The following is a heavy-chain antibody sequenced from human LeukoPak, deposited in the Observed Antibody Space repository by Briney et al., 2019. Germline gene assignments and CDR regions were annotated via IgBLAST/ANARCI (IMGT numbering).Heavy chain of an antibody. V-gene: IGHV3-7*03. D-gene: IGHD1-26*01. J-gene: IGHJ4*02. CDR3: ARGYFGSPSALDY. CDR1: GFTFSSYW. CDR2: IKQDGSEK. Sequence: PGGSLRLSCAASGFTFSSYWMSWVRQAPGKGLEWVANIKQDGSEKYYVDSVKGRFTISRDNAKNSLYPQMNSLRAEDTALYYCARGYFGSPSALDYWGQGTLVTVSS.